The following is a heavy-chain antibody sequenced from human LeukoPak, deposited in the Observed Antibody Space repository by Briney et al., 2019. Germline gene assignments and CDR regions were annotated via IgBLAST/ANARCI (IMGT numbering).Heavy chain of an antibody. CDR2: IKTDGSVK. V-gene: IGHV3-7*01. CDR3: VRDSDYQRNSGVRYAYYDALDI. J-gene: IGHJ3*02. CDR1: GFNFSTFW. Sequence: GGSLRLSCAASGFNFSTFWMAWIRQAPGKGLEWVANIKTDGSVKHYMDSMEGRFTISRDNAGSSLYLQINSLRAEDTALYYCVRDSDYQRNSGVRYAYYDALDIWGHGTMVTVSS. D-gene: IGHD3-16*01.